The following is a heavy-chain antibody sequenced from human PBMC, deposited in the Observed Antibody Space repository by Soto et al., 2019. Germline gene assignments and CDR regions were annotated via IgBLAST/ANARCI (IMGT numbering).Heavy chain of an antibody. CDR3: ARGGPGYSYGWGSYGLFDY. CDR2: INPNSGGT. V-gene: IGHV1-2*04. Sequence: QVQLVQSGAEVKKPGASVKVSCKASGYTFTGYYMHWVRQAPGQGLEWMGWINPNSGGTNYAQKFQGWVTMTRDTSISTAYMELSRLRSDDTAVYYCARGGPGYSYGWGSYGLFDYWGQGTLVTVSS. CDR1: GYTFTGYY. J-gene: IGHJ4*02. D-gene: IGHD5-18*01.